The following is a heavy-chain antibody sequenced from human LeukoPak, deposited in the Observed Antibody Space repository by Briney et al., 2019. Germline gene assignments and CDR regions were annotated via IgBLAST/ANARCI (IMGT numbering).Heavy chain of an antibody. CDR2: ISGSGGST. CDR1: GFTFGSCA. Sequence: GGSLRLSCAASGFTFGSCAMSWVRQAPGKGLEWASAISGSGGSTYYADSVKGRFTISRDNSKNTLYLQMNSLRAEDTAVYYCAKGLWDYIFVPLDYWGQGTLVTVSS. V-gene: IGHV3-23*01. D-gene: IGHD3-3*02. CDR3: AKGLWDYIFVPLDY. J-gene: IGHJ4*02.